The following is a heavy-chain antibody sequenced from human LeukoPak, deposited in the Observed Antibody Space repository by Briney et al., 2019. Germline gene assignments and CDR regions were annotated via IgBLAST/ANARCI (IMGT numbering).Heavy chain of an antibody. D-gene: IGHD3-9*01. CDR2: MNPNSGNT. CDR1: GYTFTSYD. J-gene: IGHJ4*02. V-gene: IGHV1-8*01. CDR3: ARDIAPPYYDILTGYDY. Sequence: ASVKVSCKASGYTFTSYDINWVRQATGQGLEWMGWMNPNSGNTGYAQKLQGRVTMTTDTSTSTAYMELRSLRSDDTAVYYCARDIAPPYYDILTGYDYWGQGTLVTVSS.